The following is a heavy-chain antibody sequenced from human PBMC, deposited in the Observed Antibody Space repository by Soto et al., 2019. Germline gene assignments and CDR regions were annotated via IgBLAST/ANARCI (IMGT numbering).Heavy chain of an antibody. CDR2: LVGSGGGI. V-gene: IGHV3-23*01. CDR3: AKSPGIAAAGTVSGYYFDY. D-gene: IGHD6-13*01. Sequence: PGGSLRLSCAASGFSFSAYAMSWVRQAPGKGLQWVSGLVGSGGGIQYADSVRGRFTISRDNSKNTLYLQMNSLRAEDTAVYYCAKSPGIAAAGTVSGYYFDYWGQGTLVTVSS. J-gene: IGHJ4*02. CDR1: GFSFSAYA.